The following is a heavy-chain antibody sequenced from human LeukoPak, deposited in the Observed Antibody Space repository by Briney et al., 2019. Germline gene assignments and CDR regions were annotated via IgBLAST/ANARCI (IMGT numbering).Heavy chain of an antibody. CDR2: ISSSSSYI. D-gene: IGHD3-16*02. Sequence: GGSLRLSCAASGFTFSSYSMNWVRQAPGKGLEWVSSISSSSSYIYYADSVKGRFTISRDNAKNSLYLQMNSLRAEDTAVHYCARDLAYRMITFGGVIVDDAFDIWGQGTMVTVSS. J-gene: IGHJ3*02. CDR3: ARDLAYRMITFGGVIVDDAFDI. V-gene: IGHV3-21*01. CDR1: GFTFSSYS.